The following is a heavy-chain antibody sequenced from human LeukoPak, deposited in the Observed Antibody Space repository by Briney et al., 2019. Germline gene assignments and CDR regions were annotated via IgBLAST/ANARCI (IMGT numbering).Heavy chain of an antibody. D-gene: IGHD3-22*01. CDR3: ARQAIVVVYYYYGMDV. V-gene: IGHV4-39*01. CDR2: IYYSGST. CDR1: GGSISSSSYY. J-gene: IGHJ6*02. Sequence: SETPSLTCTVSGGSISSSSYYWGWIRQPPGKGLEWIGSIYYSGSTYYNPSLKSRVTISVDTSKNQFSLKLSSVTAADTAVYYFARQAIVVVYYYYGMDVWGQGTTVTVSS.